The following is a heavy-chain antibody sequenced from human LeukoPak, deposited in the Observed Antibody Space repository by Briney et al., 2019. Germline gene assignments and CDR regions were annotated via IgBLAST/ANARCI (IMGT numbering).Heavy chain of an antibody. D-gene: IGHD3-22*01. CDR3: AKNPEDSSGYYYAQDY. Sequence: PGGSLRLSCAASGFKFDDYTMHWVRRAPGKGLEWVSLMSWNSDYTSYADSVKGRFTISRDNSKNSLYLQMNSLRAEDTAVYYCAKNPEDSSGYYYAQDYWGQGTLVTVSS. CDR1: GFKFDDYT. CDR2: MSWNSDYT. J-gene: IGHJ4*02. V-gene: IGHV3-43*01.